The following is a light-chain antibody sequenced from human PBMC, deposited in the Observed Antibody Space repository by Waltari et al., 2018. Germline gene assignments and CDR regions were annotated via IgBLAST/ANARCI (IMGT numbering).Light chain of an antibody. J-gene: IGLJ2*01. V-gene: IGLV2-23*02. Sequence: QSALTQPASVSGSPGQSITISCTGTSSDVGSYNLVSWYQQHPGKAPKLMIYEVSKRPSVVSNRFSGSKSGNTASLTISGLQAEDEADYYCCSYAGSSTFFYVVFGGGTKLTVL. CDR2: EVS. CDR3: CSYAGSSTFFYVV. CDR1: SSDVGSYNL.